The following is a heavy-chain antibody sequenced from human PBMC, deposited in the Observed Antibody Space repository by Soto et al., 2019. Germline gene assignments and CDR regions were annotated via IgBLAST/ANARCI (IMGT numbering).Heavy chain of an antibody. CDR3: ARGFGGAYNYDY. CDR2: INHSGNT. V-gene: IGHV4-34*01. Sequence: SETLSLTCAVYGGSFSGYYWSWIRQPPGKGLEWIGEINHSGNTNYNPSLKSRVTISVDTSKNQFSLKLSSVTAADTAVYYCARGFGGAYNYDYWGQGTLVTVSS. CDR1: GGSFSGYY. J-gene: IGHJ4*02. D-gene: IGHD3-16*01.